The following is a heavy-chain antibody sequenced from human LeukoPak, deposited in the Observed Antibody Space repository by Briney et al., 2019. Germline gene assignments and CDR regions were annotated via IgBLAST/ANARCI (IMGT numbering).Heavy chain of an antibody. CDR3: AKHKESYGDSCFDDY. CDR2: ISGSGDNT. Sequence: PGGSLRLSCAASGFTLSSYSMSWVRQLPGKGLEWVSAISGSGDNTYYADSVKGRFTISRHNPKNMLSLQMNSLRAEDTAVYYCAKHKESYGDSCFDDYWGQGTLVTVSS. J-gene: IGHJ4*02. D-gene: IGHD4-17*01. CDR1: GFTLSSYS. V-gene: IGHV3-23*01.